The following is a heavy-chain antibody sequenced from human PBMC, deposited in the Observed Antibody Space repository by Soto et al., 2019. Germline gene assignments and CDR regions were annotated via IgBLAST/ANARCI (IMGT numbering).Heavy chain of an antibody. V-gene: IGHV3-49*03. CDR1: GFTFGDYA. Sequence: GGSLRLSCTASGFTFGDYAMTWFRQAPGKGLEYIAFIRSKAYGGAIEYAASVEGRFTISRDNAKNSLYLQMNSLRAEDTAVYYCARDSSPLYDSGGLIDYWGQGT. J-gene: IGHJ4*02. CDR3: ARDSSPLYDSGGLIDY. D-gene: IGHD3-22*01. CDR2: IRSKAYGGAI.